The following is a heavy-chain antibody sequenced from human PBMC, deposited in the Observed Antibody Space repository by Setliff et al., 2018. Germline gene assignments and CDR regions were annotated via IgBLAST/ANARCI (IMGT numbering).Heavy chain of an antibody. J-gene: IGHJ4*02. CDR1: GFTFSAYW. CDR3: AREDDYNTNDF. CDR2: INQDGSDK. D-gene: IGHD4-4*01. V-gene: IGHV3-7*01. Sequence: GGSLRLSCAASGFTFSAYWMSWFRQAPGKGLEWVANINQDGSDKYYVHSLNGRFTISRDNAKNSLYLQMNSLRAEDTAVYYCAREDDYNTNDFWGQGTLVTVSS.